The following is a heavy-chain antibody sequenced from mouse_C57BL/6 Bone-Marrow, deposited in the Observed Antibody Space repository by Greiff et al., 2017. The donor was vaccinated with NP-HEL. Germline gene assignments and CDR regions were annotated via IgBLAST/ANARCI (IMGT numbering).Heavy chain of an antibody. CDR2: IYPGSGNT. J-gene: IGHJ2*01. V-gene: IGHV1-76*01. Sequence: VQVVESGAELVRPGASVKLSCKASGYTFTDYYINWVKQRPGQGLEWIARIYPGSGNTYYNEKFKGKATLTAEKSSSTAYMQLSSLTSEDSAVYFCAWYYGDLDYWGQGTTLTVSS. CDR3: AWYYGDLDY. D-gene: IGHD1-2*01. CDR1: GYTFTDYY.